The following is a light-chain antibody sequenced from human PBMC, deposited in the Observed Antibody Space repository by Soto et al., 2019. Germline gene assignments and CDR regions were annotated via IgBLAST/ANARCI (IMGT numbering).Light chain of an antibody. J-gene: IGLJ1*01. CDR3: CSYAVSNTYL. CDR1: DSDVGSHNL. CDR2: EVT. Sequence: QSVLTQPASVSASPGQSITISCTGTDSDVGSHNLVSWYQLHPGKAPKLMIYEVTKRPSGVTNRFSGSKSSNTASLTIAGLQAEDEADYYCCSYAVSNTYLFGNGTKVTVL. V-gene: IGLV2-23*02.